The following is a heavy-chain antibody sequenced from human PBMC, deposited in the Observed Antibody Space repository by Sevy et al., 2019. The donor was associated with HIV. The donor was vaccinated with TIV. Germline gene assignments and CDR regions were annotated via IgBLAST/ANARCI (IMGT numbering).Heavy chain of an antibody. CDR3: ARELRRRGGDCYDAFDI. Sequence: GGFLRLSCAASGFTFSSYSMNWVRQAPGKGLEWLSYISSSSSTIYYADSVKGRFTISRDNAKNSLYLQMNSLRDEDTAVYYCARELRRRGGDCYDAFDIWGQGTMVTVSS. V-gene: IGHV3-48*02. CDR2: ISSSSSTI. D-gene: IGHD2-21*02. CDR1: GFTFSSYS. J-gene: IGHJ3*02.